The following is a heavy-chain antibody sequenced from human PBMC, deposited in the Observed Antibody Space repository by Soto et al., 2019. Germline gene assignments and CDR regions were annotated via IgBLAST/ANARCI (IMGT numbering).Heavy chain of an antibody. CDR3: ARQRLNTIFWLNWFDP. D-gene: IGHD3-9*01. J-gene: IGHJ5*02. CDR1: GGSISSSSYY. CDR2: IYYSGST. V-gene: IGHV4-39*01. Sequence: QLQLQESGPGLVKPSETLSLTCTVSGGSISSSSYYWGWIRQPPGKGLEWIGSIYYSGSTYYNPFLKSRVTISVDTSKNQCSLKLSTVTAAATAVYYCARQRLNTIFWLNWFDPWGQGTLVTVSS.